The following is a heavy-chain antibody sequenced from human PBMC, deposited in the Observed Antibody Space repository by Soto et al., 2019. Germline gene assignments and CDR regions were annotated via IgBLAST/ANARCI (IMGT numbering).Heavy chain of an antibody. J-gene: IGHJ6*02. Sequence: GGSLRLSCAASGFTFSSYSMNWVRQAPGKGLEWVSSISSSSSYIYYADSVKGRFTISRDNAKNSLYLQMNSLRAEDTAVYYCARDTTGLLARYYYGMDVWGQGTTVTVS. V-gene: IGHV3-21*01. CDR3: ARDTTGLLARYYYGMDV. CDR1: GFTFSSYS. D-gene: IGHD1-26*01. CDR2: ISSSSSYI.